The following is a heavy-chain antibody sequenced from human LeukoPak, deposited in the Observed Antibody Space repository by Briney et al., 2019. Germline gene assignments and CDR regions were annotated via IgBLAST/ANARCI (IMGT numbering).Heavy chain of an antibody. Sequence: SVKVSCKASGGTFSSYAISWVRQAPGQGLEWMGRIIPIFGTANYAQKFQGRVTITTDGSTSTAYMELSSLRSEDTAVYYCAREQHDSSVNAEYFQHWGQGTLVTVSS. CDR2: IIPIFGTA. CDR1: GGTFSSYA. V-gene: IGHV1-69*05. D-gene: IGHD3-22*01. J-gene: IGHJ1*01. CDR3: AREQHDSSVNAEYFQH.